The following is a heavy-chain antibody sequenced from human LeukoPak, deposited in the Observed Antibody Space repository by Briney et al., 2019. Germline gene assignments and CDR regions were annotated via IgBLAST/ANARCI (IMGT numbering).Heavy chain of an antibody. Sequence: GGSLRLSCAASGFIFSNYGMHWVRQAPGKGLEWVAVISYDGSNKYYADSVKGRFTISRDNSKNTLYLQMNSLRAEDTAVYYCAKDVEGGVVVGLSYFDYWGQGTLVTVSS. D-gene: IGHD2-2*01. V-gene: IGHV3-30*18. CDR2: ISYDGSNK. J-gene: IGHJ4*02. CDR3: AKDVEGGVVVGLSYFDY. CDR1: GFIFSNYG.